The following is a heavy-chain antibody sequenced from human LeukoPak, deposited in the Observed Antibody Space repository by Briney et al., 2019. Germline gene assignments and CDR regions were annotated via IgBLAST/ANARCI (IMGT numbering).Heavy chain of an antibody. V-gene: IGHV3-48*03. CDR1: GFTFSSYE. Sequence: GGSLRLSCAASGFTFSSYEMNWVRQAPGKGLEWVSYISSSGSTIYYANSVKGRFTISRNNATNSLYLQMNSLRAEDTAVYYCAELGITMIGGVWGKGTTVTISS. D-gene: IGHD3-10*02. CDR2: ISSSGSTI. CDR3: AELGITMIGGV. J-gene: IGHJ6*04.